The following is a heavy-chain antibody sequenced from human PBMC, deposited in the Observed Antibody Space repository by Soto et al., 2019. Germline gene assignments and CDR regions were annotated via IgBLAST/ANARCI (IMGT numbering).Heavy chain of an antibody. CDR1: GFTFSSYA. J-gene: IGHJ4*02. CDR3: AKDWGRVVATTYFDY. D-gene: IGHD5-12*01. Sequence: GGSLRLSCAASGFTFSSYAMSWVRQAPGKGLEWVSAISGSGGSTYYADSVKGRFTISRDNSKNTLYLQMNSLRAEDTALYYCAKDWGRVVATTYFDYWGQGTLVTVSS. V-gene: IGHV3-23*01. CDR2: ISGSGGST.